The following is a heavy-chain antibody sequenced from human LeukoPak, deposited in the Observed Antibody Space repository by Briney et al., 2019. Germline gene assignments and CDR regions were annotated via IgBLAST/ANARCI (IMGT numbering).Heavy chain of an antibody. V-gene: IGHV3-7*01. CDR3: ARVWWELLDAFDI. Sequence: GGSLRLSCAASGFTFSSYWMSWVRQAPGKGLEWVAHIKQDGSEKYYVDSVKGRFTISRDNAKNSLYLQMNSLRAEDTAVYYCARVWWELLDAFDIWGQGTMVTVSS. CDR1: GFTFSSYW. J-gene: IGHJ3*02. CDR2: IKQDGSEK. D-gene: IGHD1-26*01.